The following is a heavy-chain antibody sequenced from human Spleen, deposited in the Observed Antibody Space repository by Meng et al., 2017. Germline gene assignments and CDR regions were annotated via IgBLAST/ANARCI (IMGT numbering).Heavy chain of an antibody. Sequence: QPQLQESGPGLVKPSEALSLTCGVSGGSISTSGYYWGWIRQPPGKGLEWIGNLYYGGRNTYYNPSLQSRVTISGDTSMNQLSLTLSSVTAADTAVYYCARLIQTKYCSSNSCYSFDFWGQGILVTVSS. V-gene: IGHV4-39*01. D-gene: IGHD2-2*01. CDR1: GGSISTSGYY. J-gene: IGHJ4*02. CDR3: ARLIQTKYCSSNSCYSFDF. CDR2: LYYGGRNT.